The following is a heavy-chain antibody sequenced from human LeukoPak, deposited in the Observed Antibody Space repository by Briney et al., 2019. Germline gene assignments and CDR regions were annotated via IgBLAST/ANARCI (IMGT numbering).Heavy chain of an antibody. J-gene: IGHJ4*02. CDR3: TREEGS. V-gene: IGHV3-7*04. Sequence: GGSLRLSCAASGITVGSNYMSWARQAPEKGLEWVANINYDGSERNYVDSVKGRFTISRDNAENSWHLQMNSLRVEDTAVYYCTREEGSWGQGSLVTVSS. CDR1: GITVGSNY. D-gene: IGHD3-10*01. CDR2: INYDGSER.